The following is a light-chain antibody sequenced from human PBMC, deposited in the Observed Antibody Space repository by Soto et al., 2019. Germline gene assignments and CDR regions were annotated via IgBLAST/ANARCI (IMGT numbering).Light chain of an antibody. CDR3: CSYAGSSIFV. CDR1: SSDVGGYNY. V-gene: IGLV2-11*01. Sequence: QSVLPQPLSVSWSPGDSVTISCTGTSSDVGGYNYVSWYQQYPGKAPKLMIYDVSGRPSGVPDRFSGSKSGNTASLTISGLQAEDGADYYCCSYAGSSIFVFGTGTKVTVL. CDR2: DVS. J-gene: IGLJ1*01.